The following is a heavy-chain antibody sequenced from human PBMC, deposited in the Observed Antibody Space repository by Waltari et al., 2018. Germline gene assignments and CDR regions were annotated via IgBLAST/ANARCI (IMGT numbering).Heavy chain of an antibody. CDR1: GYTFTSYT. V-gene: IGHV1-3*04. CDR2: IITDNGNT. D-gene: IGHD2-21*02. CDR3: ARSVAYCAGDCKQDY. J-gene: IGHJ4*02. Sequence: QVQLEQSGAEVKKPGASVKVSCKASGYTFTSYTMHWVRQAPGQRLEWMGWIITDNGNTKYSQEFQGRVTITRETSASTAYMELSGLRSEDSAVYYCARSVAYCAGDCKQDYWGLGTLVTVSS.